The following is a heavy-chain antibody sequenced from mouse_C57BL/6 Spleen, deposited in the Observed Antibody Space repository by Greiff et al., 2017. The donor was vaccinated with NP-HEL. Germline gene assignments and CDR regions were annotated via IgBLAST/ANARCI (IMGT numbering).Heavy chain of an antibody. CDR2: IWSGGST. J-gene: IGHJ3*01. CDR3: AREELTWFAY. V-gene: IGHV2-2*01. CDR1: GFSLTSYG. Sequence: QVQLQQSGPGLVQPSQSLSITCKVSGFSLTSYGVHWVRQCPGKGLEWLGVIWSGGSTDYNAAFISRLSISKDNSKSQVFFKMNSLQADDTAIYYCAREELTWFAYWGQGTLVTVSS.